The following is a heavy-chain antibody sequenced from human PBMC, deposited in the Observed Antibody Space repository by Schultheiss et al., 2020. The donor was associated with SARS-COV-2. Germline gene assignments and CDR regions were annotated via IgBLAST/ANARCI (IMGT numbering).Heavy chain of an antibody. CDR3: ATQRYNWNDDGMDV. CDR1: GSSITGFF. V-gene: IGHV4-59*08. CDR2: IYFTGIT. J-gene: IGHJ6*02. Sequence: SETLSLTCSVSGSSITGFFWTWIRQPPGKGLDPIGNIYFTGITKYNPSLKSRVTMSVDTSKNQFSLKLSSVTAADTAVYYCATQRYNWNDDGMDVWGQGTTVTVSS. D-gene: IGHD1-1*01.